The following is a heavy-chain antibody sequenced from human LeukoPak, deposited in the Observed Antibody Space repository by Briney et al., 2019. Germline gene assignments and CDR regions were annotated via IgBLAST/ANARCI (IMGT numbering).Heavy chain of an antibody. CDR2: IYSGGST. CDR3: ATAEYSSGNDY. CDR1: GFTVSSNY. Sequence: GGSLRLSCAASGFTVSSNYMSWVRQAPGKGLEWVSVIYSGGSTYYADSVKGRFTISRDNSKNTLYLQMNGLRAEDTAVYYCATAEYSSGNDYWGQGTLVTVSS. D-gene: IGHD6-19*01. J-gene: IGHJ4*02. V-gene: IGHV3-53*01.